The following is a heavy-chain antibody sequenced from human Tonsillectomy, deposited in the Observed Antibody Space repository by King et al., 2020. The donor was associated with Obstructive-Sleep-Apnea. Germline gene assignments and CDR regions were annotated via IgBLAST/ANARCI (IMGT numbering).Heavy chain of an antibody. CDR3: ATGTDFDY. CDR2: ISSSSTI. V-gene: IGHV3-48*04. Sequence: QLVQSGGGLVQSGGSLRLSCAASGFTFSTYSMNWVRQAPGKGLEWVSYISSSSTIYYADSVKGRFTISSDNAKNSLYLQMNSLRAEDTAVYYCATGTDFDYWGQGTLVTVSS. J-gene: IGHJ4*02. D-gene: IGHD3-10*01. CDR1: GFTFSTYS.